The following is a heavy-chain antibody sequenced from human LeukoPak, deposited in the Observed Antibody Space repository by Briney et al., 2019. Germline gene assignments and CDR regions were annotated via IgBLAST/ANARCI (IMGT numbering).Heavy chain of an antibody. CDR2: IIPIFGTA. Sequence: ASVTVSCKASGGTFSNYAISWVRQAPGQGLEWMGGIIPIFGTANYAQKFQGRVTITADESTSTAYMELSSLRSEDTAVYYCAKGGYSSGSEYYYYYYGMDVWGQGTTVTVSS. V-gene: IGHV1-69*13. D-gene: IGHD6-19*01. CDR1: GGTFSNYA. CDR3: AKGGYSSGSEYYYYYYGMDV. J-gene: IGHJ6*02.